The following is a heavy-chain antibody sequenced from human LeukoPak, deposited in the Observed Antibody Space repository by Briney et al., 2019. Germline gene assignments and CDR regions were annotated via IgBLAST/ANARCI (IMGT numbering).Heavy chain of an antibody. V-gene: IGHV4-30-4*01. D-gene: IGHD3-22*01. CDR2: IYYSGST. Sequence: SETLSLTCTVSGGSISSGDYYWSWIRQPPGKGLEWIGYIYYSGSTYYNPSLKSRVTISVDTSKNQFSLKLSSVTAAATAVYYCARGAGGDYYDSSGYYVWGQGTLVTVSS. J-gene: IGHJ4*02. CDR1: GGSISSGDYY. CDR3: ARGAGGDYYDSSGYYV.